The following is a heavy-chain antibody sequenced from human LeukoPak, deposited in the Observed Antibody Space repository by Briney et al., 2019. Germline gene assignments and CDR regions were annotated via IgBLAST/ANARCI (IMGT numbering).Heavy chain of an antibody. D-gene: IGHD6-19*01. CDR3: AKDRQSSGWNCDH. J-gene: IGHJ4*02. CDR2: ISGSGGNT. CDR1: GFTFSNYA. Sequence: GGSLRLSCAASGFTFSNYAMSWARQAPGKGLEWVSSISGSGGNTDYADSVKGRFTISRDNSKNTLFLQMNSLRAEDTAVYYCAKDRQSSGWNCDHWGQGTLVTVSS. V-gene: IGHV3-23*01.